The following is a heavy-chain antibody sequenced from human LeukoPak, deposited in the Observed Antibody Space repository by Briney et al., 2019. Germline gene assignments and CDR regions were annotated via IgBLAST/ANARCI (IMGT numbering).Heavy chain of an antibody. D-gene: IGHD6-13*01. CDR1: GGSFSGYD. CDR2: INHSGST. J-gene: IGHJ1*01. CDR3: ARRRQQLGYFQH. Sequence: SETLSLTCAVYGGSFSGYDWSWIRQPPGKGLEWIGEINHSGSTNYNPSLKSRVTISVDTSKNQFSLKLSSVTAADTAVYYGARRRQQLGYFQHWGQGTLVTVSS. V-gene: IGHV4-34*01.